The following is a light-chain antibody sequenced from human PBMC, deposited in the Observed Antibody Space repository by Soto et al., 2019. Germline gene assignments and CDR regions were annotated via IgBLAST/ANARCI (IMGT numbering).Light chain of an antibody. CDR1: SSNIGAGYD. CDR3: QSYDSSVSKVV. Sequence: QLVLTQPPSVSGAPGQRVTISCTGSSSNIGAGYDVHWYQQLPGTAPKLLIYGNSNRPSGVPDRFSGSKSGTSASLAITGLQAEDEADYSCQSYDSSVSKVVFGGGTKLTVL. J-gene: IGLJ2*01. V-gene: IGLV1-40*01. CDR2: GNS.